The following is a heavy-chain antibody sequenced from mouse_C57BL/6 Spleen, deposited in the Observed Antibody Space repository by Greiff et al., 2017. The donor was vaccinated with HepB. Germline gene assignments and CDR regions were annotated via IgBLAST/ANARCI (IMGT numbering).Heavy chain of an antibody. CDR1: GYTFTDYY. D-gene: IGHD1-1*01. J-gene: IGHJ4*01. Sequence: VQLQQSGSVLVKPGASVKMSCKASGYTFTDYYMNWVKQSHGKSLEWIGVINPYNGGTSYNQKFKGKATLTVDKSSSTAYMELNSLTSEDSAVYYCARSGSRSYYYAMDYWGQGTSVTVSS. V-gene: IGHV1-19*01. CDR2: INPYNGGT. CDR3: ARSGSRSYYYAMDY.